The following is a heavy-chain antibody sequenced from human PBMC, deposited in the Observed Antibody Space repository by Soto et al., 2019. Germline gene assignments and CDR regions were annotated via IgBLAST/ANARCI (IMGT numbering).Heavy chain of an antibody. CDR1: GFTFSSYW. J-gene: IGHJ1*01. CDR2: INSDGSST. V-gene: IGHV3-74*01. D-gene: IGHD6-13*01. CDR3: ARDPWPLVKAAATPPNFQH. Sequence: GGSLRLSCAASGFTFSSYWMHWVRQAPGKGLVWVSRINSDGSSTSYADSVKGRFTISRDNAKNTLYLQMNSLRAEDTAVYYCARDPWPLVKAAATPPNFQHWGQDTLVTVSS.